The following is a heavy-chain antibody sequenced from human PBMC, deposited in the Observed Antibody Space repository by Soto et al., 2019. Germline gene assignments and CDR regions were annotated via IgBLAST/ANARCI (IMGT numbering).Heavy chain of an antibody. CDR2: ISGSGGST. Sequence: EVQLLESGGGLVQPGGSLRLSCAASGFTFSSYDMSWVRQAPGKGLEWVSAISGSGGSTYYADSVKGRFTISRDNSKNTLYLQMNSLRAEDTAVYYCAKLPRSYCGGDCYPYWYFDLWGRGTLVTVSS. CDR1: GFTFSSYD. D-gene: IGHD2-21*02. V-gene: IGHV3-23*01. CDR3: AKLPRSYCGGDCYPYWYFDL. J-gene: IGHJ2*01.